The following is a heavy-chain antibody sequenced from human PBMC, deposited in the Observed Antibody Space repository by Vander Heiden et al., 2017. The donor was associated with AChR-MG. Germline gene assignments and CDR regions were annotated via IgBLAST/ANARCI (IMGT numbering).Heavy chain of an antibody. CDR2: ISSDGTTR. D-gene: IGHD3-10*01. J-gene: IGHJ4*02. CDR1: GFTFSSYD. CDR3: AREGLYYFDY. Sequence: VQVVESGGDLVQPGGSLRLYFAVSGFTFSSYDMHRVRQAPGKWLEWVAYISSDGTTRLEADAVKGRFTVSRDNAKNSLYLEMHSLRAGDTAVYYCAREGLYYFDYWGQGTLATVSS. V-gene: IGHV3-48*03.